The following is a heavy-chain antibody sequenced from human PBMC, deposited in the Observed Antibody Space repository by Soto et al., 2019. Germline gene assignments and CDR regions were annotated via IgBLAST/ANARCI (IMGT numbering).Heavy chain of an antibody. Sequence: SETLSLTCAVYGGSFSGYYWSWIRQPPGKGLEWIGEINHSGSTNYNPSLKSRVTIPVDTSKNQFSLKLSSVTAADTAVYYCASRDLAYCGGDCYYYFDYWGQGTLVTVSS. J-gene: IGHJ4*02. D-gene: IGHD2-21*02. CDR1: GGSFSGYY. CDR2: INHSGST. CDR3: ASRDLAYCGGDCYYYFDY. V-gene: IGHV4-34*01.